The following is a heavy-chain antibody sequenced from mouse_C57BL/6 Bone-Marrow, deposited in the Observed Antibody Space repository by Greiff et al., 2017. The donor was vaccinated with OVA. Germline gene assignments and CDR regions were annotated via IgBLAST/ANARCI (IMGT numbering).Heavy chain of an antibody. D-gene: IGHD6-1*01. CDR3: ASPHDNHNYAMGY. J-gene: IGHJ4*01. V-gene: IGHV5-6*01. Sequence: EVNVVESGGDLVKPGGSLKHPCAASGFTFSSYGMPWVRQTPDKRLEWVATISSGGSYTYYPDSVKGRFTISRDNAKNTLYLQMSSLKSEDTAMYCCASPHDNHNYAMGYWGQGTSVTVSS. CDR2: ISSGGSYT. CDR1: GFTFSSYG.